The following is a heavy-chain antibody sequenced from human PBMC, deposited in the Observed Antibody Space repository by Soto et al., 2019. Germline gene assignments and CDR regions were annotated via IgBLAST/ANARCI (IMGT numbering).Heavy chain of an antibody. Sequence: QLQLQESGPGLVKPSETLSLTCTVSGGSISSSSYYWGWIRQPPGKGLEWIGSIYYSGSTYYNPSLKSRVTISVDTSKNQFSLKLSSVTAADTAVYYCARHHSPNYYGSGSYYWGGRIRYFDYWGQGTLVTVSS. CDR3: ARHHSPNYYGSGSYYWGGRIRYFDY. D-gene: IGHD3-10*01. CDR1: GGSISSSSYY. CDR2: IYYSGST. J-gene: IGHJ4*02. V-gene: IGHV4-39*01.